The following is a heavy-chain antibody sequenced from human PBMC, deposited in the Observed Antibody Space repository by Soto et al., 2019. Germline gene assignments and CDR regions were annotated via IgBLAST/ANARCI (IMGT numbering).Heavy chain of an antibody. CDR2: IYYSGST. J-gene: IGHJ4*02. D-gene: IGHD3-3*01. Sequence: SETLSLTCTVSGGSISSGGYYWSWIRQHPGKGMEWIGYIYYSGSTYYNPSLKSRVTISVDTSKNQFSLKLSSVTAADTAVYYCARGYPEFSYDYWRQGTLVTVSS. CDR3: ARGYPEFSYDY. CDR1: GGSISSGGYY. V-gene: IGHV4-31*02.